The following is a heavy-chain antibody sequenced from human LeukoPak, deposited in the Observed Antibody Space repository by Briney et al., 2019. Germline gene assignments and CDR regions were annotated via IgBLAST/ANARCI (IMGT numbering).Heavy chain of an antibody. CDR1: GFTFSSYG. V-gene: IGHV3-30*18. Sequence: HPGRSLRLSCAASGFTFSSYGMQSVRQAPGKGLEWVAVISYDGSNKYYADSVKGRFPIYRDNSKNTLYLQMNSMRAEDTAVYYCAKAAGYSSSWYVFDFWGQGTLVTVSS. CDR3: AKAAGYSSSWYVFDF. J-gene: IGHJ4*02. D-gene: IGHD6-13*01. CDR2: ISYDGSNK.